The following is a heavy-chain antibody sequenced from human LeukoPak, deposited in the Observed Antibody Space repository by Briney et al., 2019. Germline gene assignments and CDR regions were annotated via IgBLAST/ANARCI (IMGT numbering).Heavy chain of an antibody. CDR2: IYSSGST. D-gene: IGHD1-26*01. Sequence: SETLSLTCTVSGGSIRSYYWSWIRQPPGKGLEWIGYIYSSGSTNYNPSLKSRVTISVDTSKSQSSLKLTSVTAADTAVYYCARSKYSGSYDRWFDPWGQGTLVTVSS. CDR3: ARSKYSGSYDRWFDP. CDR1: GGSIRSYY. J-gene: IGHJ5*02. V-gene: IGHV4-59*08.